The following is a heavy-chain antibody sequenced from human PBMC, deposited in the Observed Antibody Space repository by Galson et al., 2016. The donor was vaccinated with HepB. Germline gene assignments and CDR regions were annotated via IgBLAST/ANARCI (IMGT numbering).Heavy chain of an antibody. CDR3: ARGMHRGGSFFSHYYGLDV. Sequence: ETLSLTCAVYGGSFSGYYWGWIRQSPVKGLEWIGEIDRGGDSKINPSLRSRVTMSIDRSKNQFSLRLSFLTAADSAVYYCARGMHRGGSFFSHYYGLDVWGQGTAVTVSS. CDR1: GGSFSGYY. J-gene: IGHJ6*02. V-gene: IGHV4-34*01. D-gene: IGHD1-26*01. CDR2: IDRGGDS.